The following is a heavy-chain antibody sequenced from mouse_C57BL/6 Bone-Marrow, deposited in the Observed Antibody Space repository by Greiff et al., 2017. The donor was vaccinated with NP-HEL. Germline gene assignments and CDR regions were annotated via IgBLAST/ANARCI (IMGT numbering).Heavy chain of an antibody. CDR2: IDPETGGT. Sequence: VQLQQSGAELVRPGASVTLSCKASGYTFTDYEMHWVKQTPVHGLEWIGAIDPETGGTAYNQKFKGKAILTADKSSSTAYMERRSLTSEDSAVYYCTRRDYYGSSFDYWGQGITLTVSS. D-gene: IGHD1-1*01. CDR3: TRRDYYGSSFDY. CDR1: GYTFTDYE. J-gene: IGHJ2*01. V-gene: IGHV1-15*01.